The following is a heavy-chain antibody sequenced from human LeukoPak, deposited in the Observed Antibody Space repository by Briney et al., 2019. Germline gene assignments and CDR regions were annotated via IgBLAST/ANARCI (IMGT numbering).Heavy chain of an antibody. J-gene: IGHJ6*03. CDR3: AKAYSNYFSYSYYYMDV. CDR2: ISSSGSTI. Sequence: PGGSLRPSCAASGFTFSSYEMNWVRQAPGKGLEWVSYISSSGSTIYYADSVKGRFSISRDNAKNSLYLQVDSLRAEDTAVYFCAKAYSNYFSYSYYYMDVWGKGTTVTVSS. D-gene: IGHD4-11*01. V-gene: IGHV3-48*03. CDR1: GFTFSSYE.